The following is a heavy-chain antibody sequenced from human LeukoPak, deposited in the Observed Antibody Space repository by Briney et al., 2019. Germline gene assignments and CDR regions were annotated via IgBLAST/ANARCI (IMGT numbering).Heavy chain of an antibody. J-gene: IGHJ4*02. CDR1: EFTFNSYG. Sequence: GGSLRLSCTASEFTFNSYGMHWVRQAPGKGLERVAFIRFDGGDEHYADSVKGRFTISRDNSKNTLYLQMNSLRAEDTAVYYCAKDRRGSCNAGSCYCCDYWGRGALVTVSS. V-gene: IGHV3-30*02. CDR3: AKDRRGSCNAGSCYCCDY. D-gene: IGHD2-15*01. CDR2: IRFDGGDE.